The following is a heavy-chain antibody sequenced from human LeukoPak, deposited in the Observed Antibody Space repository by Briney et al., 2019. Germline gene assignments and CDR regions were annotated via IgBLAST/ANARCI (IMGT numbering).Heavy chain of an antibody. J-gene: IGHJ6*03. Sequence: SETLSLTCTVSGGSISSSTYYWGWIRQPPGKGLEWIGNSDYSGSTYYSSSLKSRVTMSVDTSKNQFSLKLSSVTAADTAVYICARHVGRGSFRRVDYYYYMDVWGKGTTVTVSS. V-gene: IGHV4-39*01. CDR1: GGSISSSTYY. CDR3: ARHVGRGSFRRVDYYYYMDV. CDR2: SDYSGST. D-gene: IGHD1-26*01.